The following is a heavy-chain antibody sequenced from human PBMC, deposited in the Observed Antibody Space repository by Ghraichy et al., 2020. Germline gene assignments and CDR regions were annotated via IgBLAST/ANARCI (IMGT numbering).Heavy chain of an antibody. J-gene: IGHJ4*02. Sequence: SETLSLTCAVYGGSFSGYYWSWIRQPPGKGLEWIGEINHSGSTNYNPSLKSRVTISVDTSKNQFSLKLSSVTAADTAVYYCARRYSSGWFWWGQGTLVTVSS. CDR3: ARRYSSGWFW. CDR1: GGSFSGYY. V-gene: IGHV4-34*01. D-gene: IGHD6-19*01. CDR2: INHSGST.